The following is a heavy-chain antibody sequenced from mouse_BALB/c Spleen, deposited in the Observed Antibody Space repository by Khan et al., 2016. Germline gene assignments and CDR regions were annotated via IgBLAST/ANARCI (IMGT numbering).Heavy chain of an antibody. CDR1: GYTFTSYW. Sequence: QVQLQQSGAELAKPGASVKMSCKASGYTFTSYWMHWVKQRPGQGLEWIGYINPSTGYTEYNQKFKDKATLTAAKSSSTAYMQLSSLTSEDSAVXYGARWAYEVNYLFTYWGQGTLVTVSA. CDR3: ARWAYEVNYLFTY. V-gene: IGHV1-7*01. CDR2: INPSTGYT. J-gene: IGHJ3*01. D-gene: IGHD2-10*01.